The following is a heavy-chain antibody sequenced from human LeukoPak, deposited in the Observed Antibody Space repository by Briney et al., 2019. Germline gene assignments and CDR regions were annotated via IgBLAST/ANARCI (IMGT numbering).Heavy chain of an antibody. CDR2: IHAGDGNT. V-gene: IGHV1-3*01. CDR3: ARYYGSGGLDY. J-gene: IGHJ4*02. D-gene: IGHD3-10*01. Sequence: ASVKVSCKASGYTFTNFAIHWVRQAPGQRLEWMGWIHAGDGNTRYSPKFQGRVTLTRDTSASTAYMELSSLISEDTSVYYCARYYGSGGLDYWGQGTLVTVSS. CDR1: GYTFTNFA.